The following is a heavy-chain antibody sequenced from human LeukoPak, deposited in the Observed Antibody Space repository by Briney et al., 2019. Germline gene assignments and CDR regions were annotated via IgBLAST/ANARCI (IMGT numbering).Heavy chain of an antibody. CDR1: GFSLSNCW. D-gene: IGHD3-10*01. CDR3: AWYGVTHGLDV. J-gene: IGHJ6*02. CDR2: INQDRSDK. V-gene: IGHV3-7*01. Sequence: TGGSLRLSCAASGFSLSNCWMSWVRQAPGKGLEWVANINQDRSDKYYVDSVMGRFTISKDNAKNSVYLQMNSLRPEDTAIYYCAWYGVTHGLDVWGQGTTVTVSS.